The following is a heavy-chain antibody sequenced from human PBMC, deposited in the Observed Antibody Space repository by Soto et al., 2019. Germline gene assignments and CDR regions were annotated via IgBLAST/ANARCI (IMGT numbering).Heavy chain of an antibody. Sequence: GGSLRLSCAASGFTFSGSAMTWVRQAPGKWLEYVSSITSSGSEVFHAASVKGRFTMSRDNSKNMLYLQMNSLRAEDTAIYYCARDPPNEKTQLDFGMDVWGQGATVTVSS. CDR3: ARDPPNEKTQLDFGMDV. V-gene: IGHV3-23*01. CDR1: GFTFSGSA. D-gene: IGHD2-2*01. J-gene: IGHJ6*02. CDR2: ITSSGSEV.